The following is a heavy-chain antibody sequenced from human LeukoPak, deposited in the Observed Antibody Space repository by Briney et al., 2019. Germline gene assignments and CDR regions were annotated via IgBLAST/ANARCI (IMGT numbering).Heavy chain of an antibody. D-gene: IGHD3-10*01. Sequence: ASVKVSCKASGYTFTGYYMHWVRQAPGQGLEWMGWINPNSGGTNYAQKFQGRVTMTRDTSISTAYMELSRLRSDDTAVYYCARSTYYYGSGSPGDYWGQGTLVTVSS. V-gene: IGHV1-2*02. CDR3: ARSTYYYGSGSPGDY. J-gene: IGHJ4*02. CDR1: GYTFTGYY. CDR2: INPNSGGT.